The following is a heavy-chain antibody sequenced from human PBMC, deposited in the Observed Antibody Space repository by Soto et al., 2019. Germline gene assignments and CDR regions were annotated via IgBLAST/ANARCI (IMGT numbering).Heavy chain of an antibody. Sequence: QVQLVQSGVEVKKPGASVKVSCKASGYTFPNYGITWVRQAPGQGREWMGWISAYNGNTDYAQKLQGRVTMTTDTSTTTAYMEVTNLRSDDTDVYYCARGVIPYCGSYCSPGYVHHWGQGNVVIVSS. CDR1: GYTFPNYG. V-gene: IGHV1-18*04. CDR2: ISAYNGNT. J-gene: IGHJ1*01. D-gene: IGHD2-21*02. CDR3: ARGVIPYCGSYCSPGYVHH.